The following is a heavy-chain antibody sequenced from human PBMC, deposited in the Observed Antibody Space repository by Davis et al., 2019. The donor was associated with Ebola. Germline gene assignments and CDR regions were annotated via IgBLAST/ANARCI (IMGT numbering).Heavy chain of an antibody. CDR2: IIPILGIA. D-gene: IGHD2-15*01. CDR3: AGAVAASFDP. V-gene: IGHV1-69*04. J-gene: IGHJ5*02. CDR1: GGTFSSYA. Sequence: AASVKVSCKASGGTFSSYAISWARQAPGQGLEWMGRIIPILGIANYAQKLQGRVTITADKSTSTAYMELSSLRSEDTAVYYCAGAVAASFDPWGQGTLVTVSS.